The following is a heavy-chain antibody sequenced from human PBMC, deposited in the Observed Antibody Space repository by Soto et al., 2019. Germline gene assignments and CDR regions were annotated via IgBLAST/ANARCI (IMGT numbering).Heavy chain of an antibody. CDR1: GGSISSYY. V-gene: IGHV4-59*08. CDR2: IYYSGST. Sequence: QVQLQESGPGLVKPSETLSLTCTVSGGSISSYYWSWIRQTPGKGLEWIGYIYYSGSTNYNPSLKSRVTISVDTSKNQFSLKLSSVTAADTAVYYCARRYGDCFDYWGQGTLVTVCS. CDR3: ARRYGDCFDY. J-gene: IGHJ4*02. D-gene: IGHD4-17*01.